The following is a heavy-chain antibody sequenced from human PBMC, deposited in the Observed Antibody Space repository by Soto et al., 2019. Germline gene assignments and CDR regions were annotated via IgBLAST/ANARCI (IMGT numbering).Heavy chain of an antibody. CDR1: GGTFSSYT. V-gene: IGHV1-69*02. CDR3: ARSQEGYCSGGSCYSLDY. D-gene: IGHD2-15*01. J-gene: IGHJ4*02. CDR2: IIPILGIA. Sequence: QVQLVQSGAEVKKPGSSVKVSCKASGGTFSSYTISWVRQSPGQGLEWMGRIIPILGIANYAQKFQGRVTITADKSTSTAYMELSSLGSEDTAVYYCARSQEGYCSGGSCYSLDYWGQGTLVTVSS.